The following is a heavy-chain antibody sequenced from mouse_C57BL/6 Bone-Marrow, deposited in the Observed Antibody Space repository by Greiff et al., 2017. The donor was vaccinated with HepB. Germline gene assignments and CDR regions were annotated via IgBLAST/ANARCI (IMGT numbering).Heavy chain of an antibody. CDR3: ARRGYYDYDGPYAMDY. V-gene: IGHV1-47*01. CDR1: GYTFTTYP. CDR2: FHPYNDDT. J-gene: IGHJ4*01. D-gene: IGHD2-4*01. Sequence: VQLQQSGAELVKPGASVKMSCKASGYTFTTYPIEWMKQNHGKSLEWIGNFHPYNDDTKYNEEFKGKATLTVDKSSSTVYLELSRLTSDDSGVYYCARRGYYDYDGPYAMDYWGQGTSVTVSS.